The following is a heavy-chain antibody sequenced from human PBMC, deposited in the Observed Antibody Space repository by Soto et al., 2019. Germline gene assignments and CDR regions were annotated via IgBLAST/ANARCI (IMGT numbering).Heavy chain of an antibody. J-gene: IGHJ6*02. CDR3: ARRVRTYYYGMDV. V-gene: IGHV4-39*01. Sequence: ETLSLTCTVSGGSISSSSYYWGWIRQPPGKGLEWIGSIYYSGSTYYNPSLKSRVTISVDTSKNQFSLKLSSVTAADTAVYYCARRVRTYYYGMDVWGQGTTVTVSS. CDR1: GGSISSSSYY. CDR2: IYYSGST.